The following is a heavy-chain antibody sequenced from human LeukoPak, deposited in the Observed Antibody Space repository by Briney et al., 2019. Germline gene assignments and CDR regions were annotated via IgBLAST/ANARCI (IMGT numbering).Heavy chain of an antibody. J-gene: IGHJ4*02. CDR1: GYSIKSGYY. CDR2: IYNTGNT. D-gene: IGHD6-6*01. CDR3: ARVPYSSSAYFDY. V-gene: IGHV4-38-2*02. Sequence: PSETLSLTCSVPGYSIKSGYYWGWIRQAPGKGLEWIGSIYNTGNTFYNPSLKSRVTISVDTSKNQFSLKLSSVTAADTAVYYCARVPYSSSAYFDYWGQGTLVTVSS.